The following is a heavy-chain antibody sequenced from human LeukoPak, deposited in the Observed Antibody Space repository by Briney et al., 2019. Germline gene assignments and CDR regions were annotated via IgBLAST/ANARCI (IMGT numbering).Heavy chain of an antibody. D-gene: IGHD5-18*01. V-gene: IGHV3-48*03. Sequence: GGSLRLSCAVSGFTFSSYEMNWVRQAPGKGLEWVSYISSSGSTIYYADSVKGRFTISRDNAKTSLYLQMNSLRAEDTAVYYCARGLSGVTGYTYGRGIDYWGQGTLVTVSS. CDR2: ISSSGSTI. CDR1: GFTFSSYE. J-gene: IGHJ4*02. CDR3: ARGLSGVTGYTYGRGIDY.